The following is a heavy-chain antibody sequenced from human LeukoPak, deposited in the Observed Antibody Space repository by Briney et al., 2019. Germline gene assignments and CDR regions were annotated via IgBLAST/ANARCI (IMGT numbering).Heavy chain of an antibody. V-gene: IGHV4-59*01. Sequence: PSETLSLTCTVSGGSISSYYWSWIRQPPGKGLEWIGCIYYSGSTNCNPPLKSRVTISVDTSKNQFSLKLSSVTAADTAVYYCMGSAVAGRGYWGQGTLVTVSS. J-gene: IGHJ4*02. CDR2: IYYSGST. CDR1: GGSISSYY. CDR3: MGSAVAGRGY. D-gene: IGHD6-19*01.